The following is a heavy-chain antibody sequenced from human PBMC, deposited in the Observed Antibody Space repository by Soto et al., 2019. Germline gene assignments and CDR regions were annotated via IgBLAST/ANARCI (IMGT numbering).Heavy chain of an antibody. J-gene: IGHJ1*01. D-gene: IGHD3-10*01. CDR3: ARDYGSGSYYKKSYSQH. CDR2: IWYDGSNK. CDR1: GFTFSSYG. Sequence: QVQLVESGGGVVQPGRSLRLSCAASGFTFSSYGMHWVRQAPGKGLEWVAVIWYDGSNKYYADSVKGRFTISRDNSKNTLYLQMNSLRAEDTAVYYCARDYGSGSYYKKSYSQHWGQGTLVTVSS. V-gene: IGHV3-33*01.